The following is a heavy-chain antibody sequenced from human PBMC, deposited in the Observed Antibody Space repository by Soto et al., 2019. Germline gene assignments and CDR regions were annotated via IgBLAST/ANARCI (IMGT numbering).Heavy chain of an antibody. CDR2: ISPGDSDT. Sequence: LGESLKISCQTSGYSFTTYWIGWVRQMPGKGLEWMGIISPGDSDTRYSPSFQGQVTIPVDKSISTAYLQWSSLKTSDTAMYYCARQGSTVTLDYWGQGTLVTVSS. V-gene: IGHV5-51*01. CDR1: GYSFTTYW. J-gene: IGHJ4*02. D-gene: IGHD4-17*01. CDR3: ARQGSTVTLDY.